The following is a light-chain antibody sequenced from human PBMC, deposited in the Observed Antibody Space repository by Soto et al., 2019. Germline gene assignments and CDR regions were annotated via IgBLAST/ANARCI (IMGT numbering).Light chain of an antibody. Sequence: EIVLTQSPGTLSLSPGERASLSCRAIQSVSSSYLAWYQQKPGQAPRLLIYGASTRATGIPARFSGSGSGTEFTLTISSLQSEDCALYYCQQYDNWPPITFGQGTRLEIK. J-gene: IGKJ5*01. V-gene: IGKV3-15*01. CDR1: QSVSSSY. CDR3: QQYDNWPPIT. CDR2: GAS.